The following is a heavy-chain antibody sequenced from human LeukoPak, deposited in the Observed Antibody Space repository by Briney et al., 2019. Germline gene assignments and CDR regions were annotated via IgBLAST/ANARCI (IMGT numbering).Heavy chain of an antibody. V-gene: IGHV1-8*01. CDR3: ARGGAGTLEAVD. CDR2: MNPNSGDT. D-gene: IGHD6-19*01. CDR1: GYTFISSD. J-gene: IGHJ4*02. Sequence: ASVKVSCKASGYTFISSDINWVRQATGQGLEWMGWMNPNSGDTGYAQKFQGRVTMTRNTSISTAYMELSSLRSEDTGVYYCARGGAGTLEAVDWGQGTLVTVS.